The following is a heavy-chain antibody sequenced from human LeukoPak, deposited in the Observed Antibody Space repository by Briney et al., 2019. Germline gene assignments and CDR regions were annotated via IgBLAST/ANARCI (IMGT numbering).Heavy chain of an antibody. Sequence: GGSLRLSCAASGFTFSTYSMNWVRQAPGQGLEWVSYISTSGRTIYYADSVRGRFTISRDNAQNSLYLQMNSVRAEDTAVYYCARDLDSSGSLDYWGQGTLVTVSS. CDR3: ARDLDSSGSLDY. CDR2: ISTSGRTI. CDR1: GFTFSTYS. J-gene: IGHJ4*02. V-gene: IGHV3-48*01. D-gene: IGHD3-22*01.